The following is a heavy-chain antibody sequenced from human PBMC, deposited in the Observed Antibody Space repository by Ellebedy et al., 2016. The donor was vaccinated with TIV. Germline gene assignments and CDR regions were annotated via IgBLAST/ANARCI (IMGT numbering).Heavy chain of an antibody. CDR2: ISTHSGNT. V-gene: IGHV1-18*01. J-gene: IGHJ6*02. D-gene: IGHD1-1*01. CDR3: ARGNKWNDHRYGMDL. CDR1: GYTFTSNG. Sequence: AASVKVSCKASGYTFTSNGISWVRQAPGQGLEWMGWISTHSGNTNYAQKVQGRVTMTTDTSTSTAYMELRSLRSDDTAVYYCARGNKWNDHRYGMDLWGQGTTVTVSS.